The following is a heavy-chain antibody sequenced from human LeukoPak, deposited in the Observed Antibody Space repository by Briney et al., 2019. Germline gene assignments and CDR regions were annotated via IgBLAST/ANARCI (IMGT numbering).Heavy chain of an antibody. V-gene: IGHV1-3*01. CDR2: INAGNGNT. J-gene: IGHJ4*02. CDR3: AREGYCSSGSCYWASKEFDY. D-gene: IGHD2-15*01. Sequence: ASVKVSCKASGYTFTSYAMHWVRQAPGQRLEWMGWINAGNGNTKYSQKFQGRVTITRDTSASTAYMELSSLRSEDTAVYYCAREGYCSSGSCYWASKEFDYWGQGTLVTVSS. CDR1: GYTFTSYA.